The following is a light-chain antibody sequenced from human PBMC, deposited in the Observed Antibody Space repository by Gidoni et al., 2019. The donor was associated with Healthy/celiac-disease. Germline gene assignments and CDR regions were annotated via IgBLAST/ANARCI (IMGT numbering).Light chain of an antibody. CDR1: QSISSY. J-gene: IGKJ1*01. CDR3: QQGYNTPET. CDR2: AAS. Sequence: DIQMTQSPSSLSASVGDRVTITCRASQSISSYLNWYQQKPGKAPKLLICAASSLQSGVPSRFSGSGSGTDFTLTISSLQPEDFATYYCQQGYNTPETFGQXTKVEIK. V-gene: IGKV1-39*01.